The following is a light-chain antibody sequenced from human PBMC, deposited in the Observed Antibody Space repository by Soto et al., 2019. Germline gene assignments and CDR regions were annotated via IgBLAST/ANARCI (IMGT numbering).Light chain of an antibody. CDR1: QGISSY. J-gene: IGKJ5*01. CDR2: AAS. Sequence: DIQLTQSPSFLSASVGDRVTITCRASQGISSYLAWYQQKPGKAPKLLIYAASTLQSGVPSRFSGSGSGTEFTLTISSLQPEDFATYYCQQSYSTPPSTFGQGTRLEIK. CDR3: QQSYSTPPST. V-gene: IGKV1-9*01.